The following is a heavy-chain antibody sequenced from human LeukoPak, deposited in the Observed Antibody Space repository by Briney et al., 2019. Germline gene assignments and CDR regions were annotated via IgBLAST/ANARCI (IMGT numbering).Heavy chain of an antibody. J-gene: IGHJ4*02. D-gene: IGHD1-26*01. CDR1: VYTFTSYS. CDR2: ISGYIGNT. Sequence: AASVKVSCKASVYTFTSYSISWGRQGPGQRLERVGWISGYIGNTNYAQKLQGRVTMTTDTSTSTAYMEPRSLRSDDTAVYYCARGEDSGSPSGFDYWGQGTLVTVSS. CDR3: ARGEDSGSPSGFDY. V-gene: IGHV1-18*01.